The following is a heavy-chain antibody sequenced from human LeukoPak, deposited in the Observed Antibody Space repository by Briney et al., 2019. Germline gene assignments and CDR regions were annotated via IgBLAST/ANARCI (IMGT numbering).Heavy chain of an antibody. CDR3: ARERYDILTGYSNFDY. CDR1: GFTFSSYW. CDR2: INSDGSNT. V-gene: IGHV3-74*01. D-gene: IGHD3-9*01. J-gene: IGHJ4*02. Sequence: GGSLRLSCAASGFTFSSYWMHWVRQAPGKGLVWVSRINSDGSNTSYADSVKGRFTISRDNAKNTLYLQMNSLRAEDTAVYYCARERYDILTGYSNFDYWGQGTLVTVSS.